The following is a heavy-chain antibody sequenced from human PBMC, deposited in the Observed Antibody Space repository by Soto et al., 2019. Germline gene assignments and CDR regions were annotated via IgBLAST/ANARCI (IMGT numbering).Heavy chain of an antibody. CDR3: ANQDIVVVVAATRYAFDI. D-gene: IGHD2-15*01. CDR1: GFTFSSYS. J-gene: IGHJ3*02. V-gene: IGHV3-48*01. Sequence: PGGSLRLSCAASGFTFSSYSMNWVRQAPGKGLEWVSSISSSSSSIYYADSVKGRFTISRDNAKNSLYVQMNSLRAEDTAVYYCANQDIVVVVAATRYAFDIWGQGTMVTVSS. CDR2: ISSSSSSI.